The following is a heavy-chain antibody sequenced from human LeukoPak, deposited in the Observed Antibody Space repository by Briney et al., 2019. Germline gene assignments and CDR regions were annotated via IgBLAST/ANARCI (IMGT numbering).Heavy chain of an antibody. Sequence: PSETLSLTCTVSGGSVSSGSYYWSWIRQPPGKGLEWIGYIYYSGSTNYNPSLKSRVTISVDTSKNQFSLKLSSVTAADTAVYYCARDLGVRNYYDSSGYPSTNWFDPWGQGTLVTVSS. D-gene: IGHD3-22*01. CDR3: ARDLGVRNYYDSSGYPSTNWFDP. V-gene: IGHV4-61*01. J-gene: IGHJ5*02. CDR2: IYYSGST. CDR1: GGSVSSGSYY.